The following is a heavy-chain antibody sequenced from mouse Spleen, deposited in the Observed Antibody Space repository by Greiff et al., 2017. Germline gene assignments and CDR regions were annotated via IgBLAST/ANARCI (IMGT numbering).Heavy chain of an antibody. CDR1: GYTFTSYG. J-gene: IGHJ4*01. CDR2: IYPRSGNT. Sequence: VQLQESGAELARPGASVKLSCKASGYTFTSYGISWVKQRTGQGLEWIGEIYPRSGNTYYNEKFKGKATLTADKSSSTAYMELRSLTSEDSAVYFCARGTTVVASYYYAMDYWGQGTSVTVSS. D-gene: IGHD1-1*01. CDR3: ARGTTVVASYYYAMDY. V-gene: IGHV1-81*01.